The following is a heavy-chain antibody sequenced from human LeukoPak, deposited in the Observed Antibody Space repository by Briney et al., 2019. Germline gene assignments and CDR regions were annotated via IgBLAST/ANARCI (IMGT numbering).Heavy chain of an antibody. D-gene: IGHD2-2*01. CDR2: INPSGGSP. CDR1: GYTFSSYY. Sequence: GASVKVSRKASGYTFSSYYIHWVRQAPEQGLEWMGIINPSGGSPSYAQKFQGRVTLTRDTSTSTVYMDLSSLRSEDTAVYYCARRGYCISTSCSLDYWGQGTLVTVSS. V-gene: IGHV1-46*01. J-gene: IGHJ4*02. CDR3: ARRGYCISTSCSLDY.